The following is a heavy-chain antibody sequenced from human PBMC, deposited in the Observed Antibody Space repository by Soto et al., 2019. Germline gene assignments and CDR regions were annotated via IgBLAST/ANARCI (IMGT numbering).Heavy chain of an antibody. CDR2: IKQDGSEK. CDR1: GFTFSSYW. V-gene: IGHV3-7*03. D-gene: IGHD3-3*01. CDR3: ARVSGFWSGYYGGNHMDV. Sequence: GGSLRLSCAASGFTFSSYWMSWVRQAPGKGLEWVANIKQDGSEKYYVDSVKGRFTISRHNAKNTLYLQMNSLRAEDTAVYYCARVSGFWSGYYGGNHMDVWGKGTTVTVSS. J-gene: IGHJ6*03.